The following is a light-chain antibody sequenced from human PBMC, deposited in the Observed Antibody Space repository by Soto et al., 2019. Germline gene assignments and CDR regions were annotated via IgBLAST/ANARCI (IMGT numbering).Light chain of an antibody. J-gene: IGKJ4*01. CDR1: QSVSSN. V-gene: IGKV3D-15*01. Sequence: EIVLTQSPATLSVSPGERAALSCRASQSVSSNLAWYQQKPGQPPRLLIFGVSTRATGIPARFSGSGSEAEFTLTISSLQSEDFAVYYCQQYSVWPLTFGGGTKVEIK. CDR3: QQYSVWPLT. CDR2: GVS.